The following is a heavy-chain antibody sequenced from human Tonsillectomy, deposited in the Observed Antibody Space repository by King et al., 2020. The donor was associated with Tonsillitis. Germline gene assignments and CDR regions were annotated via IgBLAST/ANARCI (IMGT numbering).Heavy chain of an antibody. CDR2: ISYDGWAE. D-gene: IGHD6-19*01. J-gene: IGHJ4*02. CDR1: GFPFITYT. Sequence: VQLVESGGGVVQPGRSLRLSCAASGFPFITYTMHCVRQAPGKGLEWVTMISYDGWAEFYVDSVKGRITTSRDNSKNTLFLQMNSLRAEDTAVYYCARDPHSSGWSGVLGYFDYWGQGTVVTVSS. V-gene: IGHV3-30*01. CDR3: ARDPHSSGWSGVLGYFDY.